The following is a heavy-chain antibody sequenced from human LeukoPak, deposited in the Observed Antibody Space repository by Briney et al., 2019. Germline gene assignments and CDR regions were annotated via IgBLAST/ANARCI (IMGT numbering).Heavy chain of an antibody. Sequence: SETLSLTCAVSGYSISSGYYRGWIRQPPGKGLEWIGSIYHSGSTYYNPSLKSRVTISVDTSKNQFSLKLSSVTAADTAVYYCARLGSYLSAFDIWGQGTVVTVSS. V-gene: IGHV4-38-2*01. CDR3: ARLGSYLSAFDI. D-gene: IGHD1-26*01. CDR2: IYHSGST. CDR1: GYSISSGYY. J-gene: IGHJ3*02.